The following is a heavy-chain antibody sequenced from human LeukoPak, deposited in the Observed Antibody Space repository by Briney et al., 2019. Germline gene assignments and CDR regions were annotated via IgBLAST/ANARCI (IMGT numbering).Heavy chain of an antibody. Sequence: ASVKVSCKASGYTFTGYYMHWVRQAPGQGLEWMRWINPNSGGTNYAQKFQGRVTMTRDTSISTAYMELSRLRSDDTAVYYCARGPTVVTQYYFDYWGQGTLVTVSS. CDR2: INPNSGGT. CDR1: GYTFTGYY. J-gene: IGHJ4*02. V-gene: IGHV1-2*02. CDR3: ARGPTVVTQYYFDY. D-gene: IGHD4-23*01.